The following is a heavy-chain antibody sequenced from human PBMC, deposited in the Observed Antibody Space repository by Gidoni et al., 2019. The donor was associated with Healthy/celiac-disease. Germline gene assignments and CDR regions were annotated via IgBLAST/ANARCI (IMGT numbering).Heavy chain of an antibody. J-gene: IGHJ4*02. D-gene: IGHD4-17*01. Sequence: QVTLKESGPVLVKPTETLTLTCTVSGFSPSTARMGVSWIRQPPGKALEWLAHIFSNDEKSYSTSLKSRLTISKDTSKSQVVLTMTNMDPVDTATYYCARIIYYGGNPVSFDYWGQGTLVTVSS. V-gene: IGHV2-26*01. CDR3: ARIIYYGGNPVSFDY. CDR1: GFSPSTARMG. CDR2: IFSNDEK.